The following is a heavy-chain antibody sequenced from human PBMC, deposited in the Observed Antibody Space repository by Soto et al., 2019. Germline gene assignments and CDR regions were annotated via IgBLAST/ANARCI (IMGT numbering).Heavy chain of an antibody. CDR3: ASRESGGLFPFLDS. CDR1: GGSLSTNP. D-gene: IGHD2-15*01. J-gene: IGHJ4*02. V-gene: IGHV1-69*06. Sequence: SVRVSCKASGGSLSTNPISWVRQAPGQGLEWMGGTGSGTGPGNNAQKFQGRLTVTADKSTSTVYMELTNLSSEDTAVYYCASRESGGLFPFLDSWGQGALVTVSS. CDR2: TGSGTGPG.